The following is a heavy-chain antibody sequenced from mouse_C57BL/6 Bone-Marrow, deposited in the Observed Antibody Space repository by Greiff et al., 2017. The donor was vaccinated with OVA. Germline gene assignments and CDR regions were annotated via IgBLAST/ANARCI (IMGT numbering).Heavy chain of an antibody. CDR3: ARSYYDYYYAMDY. J-gene: IGHJ4*01. D-gene: IGHD2-4*01. CDR1: GYTFTDYN. V-gene: IGHV1-22*01. Sequence: DVQLQESGPELVKPGASVKMSCKASGYTFTDYNMHWVKQSHGKSLEWIGYINPNNGGTSYNQKFKGKATLTVNKSSSTAYMELRSLTSEDSAVYYCARSYYDYYYAMDYWGQGTSVTVSS. CDR2: INPNNGGT.